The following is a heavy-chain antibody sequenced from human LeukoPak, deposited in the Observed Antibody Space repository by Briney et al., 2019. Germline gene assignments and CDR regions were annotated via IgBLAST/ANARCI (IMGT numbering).Heavy chain of an antibody. CDR3: ARITDRTIFGEIMHGFDV. CDR2: IYYSGST. J-gene: IGHJ3*01. Sequence: TPSETLSLTCTVSGGSISSYYWTWIRQPPGKGLEWIGYIYYSGSTNYSPSLKSRGTISVDTSNNQFSLKLNSVTAADTAVYYCARITDRTIFGEIMHGFDVWGQGTPVTVSS. D-gene: IGHD3-3*01. V-gene: IGHV4-59*08. CDR1: GGSISSYY.